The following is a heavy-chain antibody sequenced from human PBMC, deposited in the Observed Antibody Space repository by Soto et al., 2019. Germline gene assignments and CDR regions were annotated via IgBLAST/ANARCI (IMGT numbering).Heavy chain of an antibody. CDR3: AGGILTGSRKFDY. D-gene: IGHD3-9*01. Sequence: SETLSLTCTVSGGSISSGDYYWSWIRQPPGKGLEWIGYIYYGGSTYYNPSLKSRVTISVDTSTNPFSLKLSSVTAADTAVYYCAGGILTGSRKFDYWGQRTLVT. CDR1: GGSISSGDYY. J-gene: IGHJ4*02. CDR2: IYYGGST. V-gene: IGHV4-30-4*01.